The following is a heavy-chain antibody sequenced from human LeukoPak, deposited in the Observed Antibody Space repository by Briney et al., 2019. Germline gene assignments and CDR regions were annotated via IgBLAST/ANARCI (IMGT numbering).Heavy chain of an antibody. J-gene: IGHJ4*02. CDR2: INPNSGGT. CDR3: ARDLPSTSNWELDY. Sequence: ASVKVSCKASGYTFTGYYMHWVRQAPGQGLEWMGRINPNSGGTDYAQNFRGRVTMTRDTSISTAYMELSRLRSDDTAVYYCARDLPSTSNWELDYWGQGILVTVSS. V-gene: IGHV1-2*06. CDR1: GYTFTGYY. D-gene: IGHD7-27*01.